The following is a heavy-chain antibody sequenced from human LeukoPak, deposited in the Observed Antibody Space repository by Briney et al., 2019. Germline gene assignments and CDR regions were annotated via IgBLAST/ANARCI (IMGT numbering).Heavy chain of an antibody. D-gene: IGHD3-3*01. J-gene: IGHJ4*02. Sequence: GGSLRLSCAASGFTFSSYWMSWVRQAPGKGLEWVANIKQDGSEKYYVDSVKGRFTIFRDNAKNSLYLQMNSLRAEDTAVYYCARDSYDFWSGYRNFDYWGQGTLVTVSS. CDR1: GFTFSSYW. V-gene: IGHV3-7*01. CDR2: IKQDGSEK. CDR3: ARDSYDFWSGYRNFDY.